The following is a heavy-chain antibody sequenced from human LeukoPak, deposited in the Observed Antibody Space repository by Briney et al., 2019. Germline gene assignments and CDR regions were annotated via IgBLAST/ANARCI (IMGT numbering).Heavy chain of an antibody. CDR3: AREPIYYYDSSGYVDA. CDR1: GFTVSSNY. CDR2: IYSGGST. D-gene: IGHD3-22*01. J-gene: IGHJ3*01. V-gene: IGHV3-66*02. Sequence: PGGSLRLSCAASGFTVSSNYMSWVRQAPGKGLEWVSVIYSGGSTYYADSVKGRFAISRDNSKNTLYLLMNSLRAEDTAVYYCAREPIYYYDSSGYVDAWGQGTMVTVSS.